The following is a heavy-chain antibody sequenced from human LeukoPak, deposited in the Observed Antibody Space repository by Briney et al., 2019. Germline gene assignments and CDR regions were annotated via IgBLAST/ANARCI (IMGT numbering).Heavy chain of an antibody. J-gene: IGHJ4*02. CDR3: ARDLPYDSSAPFDY. CDR2: INPNSGGT. Sequence: ASVKVSCKASGYTFTGYYMHWVRQAPGQGLEWMGWINPNSGGTNYAQKFQGRVTMTRDTSISTAYMELSRLRSDDTAVYYCARDLPYDSSAPFDYCGQGTLVTVSS. CDR1: GYTFTGYY. V-gene: IGHV1-2*02. D-gene: IGHD3-22*01.